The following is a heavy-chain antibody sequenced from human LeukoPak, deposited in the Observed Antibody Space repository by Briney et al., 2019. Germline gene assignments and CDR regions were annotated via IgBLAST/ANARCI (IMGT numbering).Heavy chain of an antibody. CDR2: INPNGGGT. CDR3: ATLYGDYLGSDY. V-gene: IGHV1-2*02. CDR1: GYTFTGYY. Sequence: ASVKVSCKASGYTFTGYYMHWVRQAPGQGLEWMGWINPNGGGTNYAQKFQGRVTMTRDTPISTAYMDLSRLSSDDTAAYYCATLYGDYLGSDYWGQGTLVTVSS. D-gene: IGHD4-17*01. J-gene: IGHJ4*02.